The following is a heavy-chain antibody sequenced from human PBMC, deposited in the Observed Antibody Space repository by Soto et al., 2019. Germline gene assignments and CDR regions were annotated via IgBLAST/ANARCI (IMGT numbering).Heavy chain of an antibody. CDR2: ISGSGGST. CDR1: GFTFSSYA. V-gene: IGHV3-23*01. Sequence: GGSLRLSCAASGFTFSSYAMSWVRQAPGKGLEWVSAISGSGGSTYYADSVKGRFTISRDNSKNTLYLQMNSLRAEDTAVYYCAKDPLNYYGSAGGWFDPWGQGTLVTVSS. J-gene: IGHJ5*02. CDR3: AKDPLNYYGSAGGWFDP. D-gene: IGHD3-10*01.